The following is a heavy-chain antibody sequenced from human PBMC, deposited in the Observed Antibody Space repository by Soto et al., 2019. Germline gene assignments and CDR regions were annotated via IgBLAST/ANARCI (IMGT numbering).Heavy chain of an antibody. CDR2: ISAYNGNT. J-gene: IGHJ5*02. Sequence: ASVKVSCKASGYTFTSYGISWVRQAPGQGLDWMGWISAYNGNTNYAQKLQGRVTMTTDTYTSTAYMELRSLRYDDTAVYYCARDPYSSSWYPNKNWFDPWGQGTLVTVSS. D-gene: IGHD6-13*01. CDR3: ARDPYSSSWYPNKNWFDP. V-gene: IGHV1-18*01. CDR1: GYTFTSYG.